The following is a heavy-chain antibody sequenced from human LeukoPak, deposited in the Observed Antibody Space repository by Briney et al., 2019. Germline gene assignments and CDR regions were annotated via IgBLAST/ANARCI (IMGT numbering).Heavy chain of an antibody. CDR2: ISASGGSTYT. D-gene: IGHD4-23*01. CDR3: AREAGTTVERVAFDI. J-gene: IGHJ3*02. Sequence: GGSLRLSCAASGFIFSSYAMSWVRQAPGKGLEWVSAISASGGSTYTYYAGSVKGRFTISRDNSKNSLYLQMNSLRAEDTAVYYCAREAGTTVERVAFDIWGQGTMVTVSS. CDR1: GFIFSSYA. V-gene: IGHV3-23*01.